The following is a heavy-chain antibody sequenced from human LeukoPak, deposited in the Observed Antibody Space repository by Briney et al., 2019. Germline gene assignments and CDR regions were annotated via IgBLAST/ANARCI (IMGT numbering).Heavy chain of an antibody. J-gene: IGHJ3*02. V-gene: IGHV3-30*02. CDR2: IRYDGSNK. D-gene: IGHD2-15*01. CDR1: GLTFSSYG. CDR3: AKAYFDSSGGSFYYPDAFDI. Sequence: GGSLRLSCAASGLTFSSYGMHWVRQAPGKGLEWVAFIRYDGSNKYYADSVKGRFTISRDNSKNTLYLQMNSLRAEDSAVYYYAKAYFDSSGGSFYYPDAFDIWGQGTMVTVSS.